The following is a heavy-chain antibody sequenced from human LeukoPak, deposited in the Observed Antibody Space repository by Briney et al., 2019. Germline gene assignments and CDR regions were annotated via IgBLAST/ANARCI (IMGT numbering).Heavy chain of an antibody. CDR1: GGTFSTYG. D-gene: IGHD5-12*01. CDR3: ARDPHSGYDRLFDAFDI. CDR2: IIPRLSTS. Sequence: SVKVSFKASGGTFSTYGISWVRQAPGQGLEWMGRIIPRLSTSNYAQKFQGRVTITTDESTSTAYMELSSLRSEDTAVYYCARDPHSGYDRLFDAFDIWRQGTMVTVSS. V-gene: IGHV1-69*11. J-gene: IGHJ3*02.